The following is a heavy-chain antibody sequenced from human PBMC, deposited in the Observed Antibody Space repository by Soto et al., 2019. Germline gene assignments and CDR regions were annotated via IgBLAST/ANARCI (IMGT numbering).Heavy chain of an antibody. V-gene: IGHV3-74*01. J-gene: IGHJ4*02. CDR2: INGDGSTT. CDR3: ARDGDTYGYSKADY. Sequence: EVQLVESGGGLVQAGGSLRLSCVASGFTFSTFWMHWVRQVPGKGLVWVSRINGDGSTTSYADSVKGRFTISRDNAKNTLYLQMNSLRGEDTATYYCARDGDTYGYSKADYWGQGTLVSVSS. CDR1: GFTFSTFW. D-gene: IGHD5-18*01.